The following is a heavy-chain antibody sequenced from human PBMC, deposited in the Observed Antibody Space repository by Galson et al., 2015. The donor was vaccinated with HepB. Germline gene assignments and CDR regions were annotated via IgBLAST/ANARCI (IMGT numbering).Heavy chain of an antibody. D-gene: IGHD5-18*01. V-gene: IGHV3-23*01. CDR2: ISGSGGST. Sequence: SLRLSCAASGFTFSSYAMSWVRQAPGKGLGWVSAISGSGGSTYYADSVKSRFTISRDNSKNTLYLQMNSLRAEDTAVYYCATSRAAEGGYSYVTLDYWGQGTLVTVPS. CDR3: ATSRAAEGGYSYVTLDY. J-gene: IGHJ4*02. CDR1: GFTFSSYA.